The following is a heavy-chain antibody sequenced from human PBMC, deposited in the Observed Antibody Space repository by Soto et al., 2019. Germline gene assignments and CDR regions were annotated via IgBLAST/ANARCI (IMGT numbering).Heavy chain of an antibody. CDR3: ARLGGDYSSGWPNEGGNWFEP. CDR2: IYPGDSDA. V-gene: IGHV5-51*01. J-gene: IGHJ5*02. Sequence: GESLKISCKGSGYSFPSYWIGWVRQMPGKGLEWVGIIYPGDSDARYSPSFQGQVTISADKSISTAYLQWSSLKASDTAMYYCARLGGDYSSGWPNEGGNWFEPWGQGTLVTVS. CDR1: GYSFPSYW. D-gene: IGHD6-19*01.